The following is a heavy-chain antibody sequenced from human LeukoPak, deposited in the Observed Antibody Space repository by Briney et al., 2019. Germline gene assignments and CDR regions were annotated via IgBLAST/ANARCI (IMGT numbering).Heavy chain of an antibody. V-gene: IGHV3-30*02. D-gene: IGHD1-14*01. J-gene: IGHJ4*02. Sequence: PGGSLRLSCAASGFSFSSYGMHWVRQAPGKGLEWVTFIRYDGSDKFYADSVKGRFTTSRDNSRSTLYLQMNSLRPEDTAVYYCARDIVEPPGSGRYFDNWGRGTLITVSS. CDR1: GFSFSSYG. CDR2: IRYDGSDK. CDR3: ARDIVEPPGSGRYFDN.